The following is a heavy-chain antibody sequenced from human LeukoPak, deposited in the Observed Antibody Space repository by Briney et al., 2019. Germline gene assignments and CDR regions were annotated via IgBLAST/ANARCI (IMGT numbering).Heavy chain of an antibody. CDR3: ARDAFTVTNPQHDAFDV. V-gene: IGHV1-2*02. J-gene: IGHJ3*01. CDR2: INPNSGGT. Sequence: ASVKVSCKASGYTFTGYYMHWVRQAPGQGLEWMGWINPNSGGTNYAQKFQGRVTMTRDTSISTAYMELSRLRSDDTAVYYCARDAFTVTNPQHDAFDVWGQGTMITVSS. D-gene: IGHD4-17*01. CDR1: GYTFTGYY.